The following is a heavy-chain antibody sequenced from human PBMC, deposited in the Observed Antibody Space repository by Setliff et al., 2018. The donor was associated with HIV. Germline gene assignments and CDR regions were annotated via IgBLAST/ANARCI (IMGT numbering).Heavy chain of an antibody. CDR1: GGSISSHY. J-gene: IGHJ4*02. V-gene: IGHV4-59*08. D-gene: IGHD3-16*01. CDR3: ARHQKVSFMSDH. CDR2: MYDSETT. Sequence: PSETLSLTCSVSGGSISSHYWSWIRQPPGKGLQWIGAMYDSETTYYNPSLKSRVTMSVDASRNRFSLKLSSVTAADTAIYYCARHQKVSFMSDHWGQGMLVTVSS.